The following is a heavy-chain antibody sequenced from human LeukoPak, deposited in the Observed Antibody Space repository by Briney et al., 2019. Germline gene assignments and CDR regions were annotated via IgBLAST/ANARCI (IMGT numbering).Heavy chain of an antibody. J-gene: IGHJ6*03. CDR3: ARDATTAVGWVYMDV. CDR2: IKQDGSQK. CDR1: GFTFSSYW. V-gene: IGHV3-7*01. D-gene: IGHD6-13*01. Sequence: GGSLRLSCAASGFTFSSYWMSWVRQAPGKGLEWVANIKQDGSQKYYVDSVKGRFTISRDNAKNSLYLQMNSLRVDDTALYYCARDATTAVGWVYMDVWGKGTTVTISS.